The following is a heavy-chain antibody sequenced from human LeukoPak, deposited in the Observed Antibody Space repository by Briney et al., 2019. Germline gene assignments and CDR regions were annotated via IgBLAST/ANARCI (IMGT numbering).Heavy chain of an antibody. CDR2: INHSGST. D-gene: IGHD6-19*01. Sequence: SETLSLTCTVSGGSISSYYWSWIRQPPGKGLEWIGEINHSGSTNYNPSLKSRVTISVDTSKNQFSLKLSSVTAADTAVYYCATSWLSPHYYYYMDVWGKGTTVTVSS. V-gene: IGHV4-34*01. CDR1: GGSISSYY. J-gene: IGHJ6*03. CDR3: ATSWLSPHYYYYMDV.